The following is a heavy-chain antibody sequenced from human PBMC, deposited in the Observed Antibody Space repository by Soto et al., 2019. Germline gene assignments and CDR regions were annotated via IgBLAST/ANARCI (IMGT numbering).Heavy chain of an antibody. J-gene: IGHJ4*02. Sequence: ASVKVSCKASGYTFTGYYMHWVRQAPGQGLEWMGWINPNSGGTNYAQKFQGWVTMTRDTSISTAYMELSRLRSDDTAVYYCARADSSGYYRFDYWGQGTLVTVS. CDR2: INPNSGGT. V-gene: IGHV1-2*04. CDR1: GYTFTGYY. D-gene: IGHD3-22*01. CDR3: ARADSSGYYRFDY.